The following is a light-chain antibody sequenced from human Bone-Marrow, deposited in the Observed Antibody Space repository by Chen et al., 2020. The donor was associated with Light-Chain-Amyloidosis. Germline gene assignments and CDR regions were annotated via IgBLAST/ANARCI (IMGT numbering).Light chain of an antibody. J-gene: IGKJ4*01. Sequence: EFVLTQSPGTLSLSPGEGANLSCRASQTISSNYLTWYQQKFGQAPRLLIYGSSSRATGIPDRFTGSGSGTDFTLTINRLEPEDFAMYYCQQYGTSPLTFGGWTKVEIK. CDR1: QTISSNY. CDR2: GSS. V-gene: IGKV3-20*01. CDR3: QQYGTSPLT.